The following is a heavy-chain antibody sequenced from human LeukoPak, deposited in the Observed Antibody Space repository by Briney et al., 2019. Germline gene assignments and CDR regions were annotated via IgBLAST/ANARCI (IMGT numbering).Heavy chain of an antibody. J-gene: IGHJ1*01. Sequence: PGGSLRLSCAVSGFTFSSYWMHWVRHPPGQGLVCVSRMNADGSSTSFADSVKGRFTISRDNAKNTLYLQMNRLRAGDTAVYYCARVQATAGTREDFQRWGEGTLVTVSS. D-gene: IGHD6-13*01. CDR2: MNADGSST. V-gene: IGHV3-74*01. CDR1: GFTFSSYW. CDR3: ARVQATAGTREDFQR.